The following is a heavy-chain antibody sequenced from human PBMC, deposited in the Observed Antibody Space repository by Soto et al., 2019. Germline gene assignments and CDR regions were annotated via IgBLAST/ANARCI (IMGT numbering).Heavy chain of an antibody. J-gene: IGHJ4*02. D-gene: IGHD3-9*01. CDR2: IRSKANSYAT. CDR3: TREYYDILTDGSYFDY. CDR1: GFTFSGSA. Sequence: GGSLRLSCAASGFTFSGSAMHWVRQASGKGLEWVGRIRSKANSYATAYAASVKGRFTISRDDSKNTAYLQMNSLKTEDTAVYYCTREYYDILTDGSYFDYWGQGTLVTVSS. V-gene: IGHV3-73*01.